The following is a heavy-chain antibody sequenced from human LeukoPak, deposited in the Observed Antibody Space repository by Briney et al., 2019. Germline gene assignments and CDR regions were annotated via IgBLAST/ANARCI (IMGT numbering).Heavy chain of an antibody. CDR3: AKADPTYYYGSGSYWASPFDY. J-gene: IGHJ4*02. Sequence: GGSLRLSCAATGFTFSSYAMSLVRQALGKGMEWVSAISGSGGSTDYADSVKGRFTISRDNSKNTLYLQMNSLRAEDTAVYYCAKADPTYYYGSGSYWASPFDYWGQGTLVTVSS. CDR1: GFTFSSYA. D-gene: IGHD3-10*01. CDR2: ISGSGGST. V-gene: IGHV3-23*01.